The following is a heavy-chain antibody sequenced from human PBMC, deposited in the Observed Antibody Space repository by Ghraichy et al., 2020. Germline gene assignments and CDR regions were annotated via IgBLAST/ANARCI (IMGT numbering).Heavy chain of an antibody. J-gene: IGHJ6*02. CDR1: GFTFGDYA. CDR2: IRSKAYGGTT. V-gene: IGHV3-49*03. Sequence: GGSLRLSCTASGFTFGDYAMSWFRQAPGKGLEWVGFIRSKAYGGTTEYAASVKGRFTISRDDSKSIAYLQMNSLKTEDTAVYYCTRDYGSGAYYYYYGMDVWGQGTTVTVSS. D-gene: IGHD3-10*01. CDR3: TRDYGSGAYYYYYGMDV.